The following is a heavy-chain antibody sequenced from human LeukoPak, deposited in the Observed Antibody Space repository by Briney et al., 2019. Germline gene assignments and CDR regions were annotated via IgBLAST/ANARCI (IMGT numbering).Heavy chain of an antibody. CDR3: ARDRETWYFDF. V-gene: IGHV3-33*01. CDR2: IWYDGSNK. J-gene: IGHJ4*02. CDR1: AFTFSSFG. Sequence: PGGSLRLSCAASAFTFSSFGMHWVRQAPGKGLEWVAAIWYDGSNKYYADSVEGRFTISRDNSKNTLYLQMNSLRAEDTAVYYCARDRETWYFDFWGQGTLVTVSS.